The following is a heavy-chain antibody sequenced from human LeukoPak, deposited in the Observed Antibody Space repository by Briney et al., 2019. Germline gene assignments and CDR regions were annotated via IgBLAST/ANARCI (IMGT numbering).Heavy chain of an antibody. Sequence: GGSLRLSCAASGFTFSSYATSWVRQAPGKGLEWVSAISGSGGSTYYADSVKGRFTISRDNSKNTLYLQMNSLRAEDTAVYYCAKDDSSGYGYYFDYWGQGTLVTASS. CDR3: AKDDSSGYGYYFDY. J-gene: IGHJ4*02. V-gene: IGHV3-23*01. D-gene: IGHD3-22*01. CDR2: ISGSGGST. CDR1: GFTFSSYA.